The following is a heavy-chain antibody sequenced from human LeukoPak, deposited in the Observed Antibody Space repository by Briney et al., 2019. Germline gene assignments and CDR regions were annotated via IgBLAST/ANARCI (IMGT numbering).Heavy chain of an antibody. V-gene: IGHV4-38-2*02. CDR3: ARAWSIGYYYMDV. CDR2: IYHSGST. Sequence: PSETLSLTCTVSGYSISSGYYWGWIRQPPGKGLEWIGSIYHSGSTYYNPSLKSRVTISVDTSKNQFSLKLSSVTAADTAVYYCARAWSIGYYYMDVWGKGTTVTVSS. J-gene: IGHJ6*03. D-gene: IGHD3-3*01. CDR1: GYSISSGYY.